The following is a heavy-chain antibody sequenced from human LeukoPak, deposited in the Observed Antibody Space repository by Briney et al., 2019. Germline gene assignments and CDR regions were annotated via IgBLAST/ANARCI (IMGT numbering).Heavy chain of an antibody. V-gene: IGHV4-31*03. J-gene: IGHJ3*02. Sequence: SQTLSLTCTVSGGSISSGGYYWSWIRQHPGKGLEWIGYIYYSGSTYYNPSLKSRVTISVDTSKNQFSLKLSSVTAADTAVYYCARDDQYCSSTSCRWLDAFDIWGQGTMVTVSS. CDR2: IYYSGST. CDR3: ARDDQYCSSTSCRWLDAFDI. D-gene: IGHD2-2*01. CDR1: GGSISSGGYY.